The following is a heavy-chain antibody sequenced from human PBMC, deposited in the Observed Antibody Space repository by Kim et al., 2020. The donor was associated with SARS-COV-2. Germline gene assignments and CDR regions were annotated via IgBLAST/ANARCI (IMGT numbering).Heavy chain of an antibody. CDR3: AKDRKPTHYYDSSGYWDY. V-gene: IGHV3-9*01. J-gene: IGHJ4*02. Sequence: GRFTISRDNAKNSLYLQMISLRAEDTALYYCAKDRKPTHYYDSSGYWDYWGQGTLVTVSS. D-gene: IGHD3-22*01.